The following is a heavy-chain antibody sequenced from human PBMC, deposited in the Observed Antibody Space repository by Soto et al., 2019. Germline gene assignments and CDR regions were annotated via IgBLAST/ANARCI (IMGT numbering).Heavy chain of an antibody. CDR1: GGYFSGYY. V-gene: IGHV4-34*01. CDR3: ARGQVAATLFYSCYMDV. J-gene: IGHJ6*03. Sequence: SETLSLTCAVYGGYFSGYYWSWIRQPPGKGLEWIGEINHSGSTNYNPSLKSRVTISVDTSKNQFSLKLSSVTAADTAVYYCARGQVAATLFYSCYMDVWGKGTTVTVSS. D-gene: IGHD2-15*01. CDR2: INHSGST.